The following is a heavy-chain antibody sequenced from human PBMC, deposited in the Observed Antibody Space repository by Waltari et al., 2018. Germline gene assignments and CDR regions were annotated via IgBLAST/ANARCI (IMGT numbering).Heavy chain of an antibody. CDR1: GFTFGDYA. Sequence: EVQLVESGGGLVQPGRSLRLSCTASGFTFGDYAMSWVRQAPGKGLEWVGFIRRKAYCGTTEDAASVKGRFTISRDDSKSIAYLKMNSLKTEDTAVYYCTAAARNYYYYYMDVWGKGTTVTVSS. CDR3: TAAARNYYYYYMDV. V-gene: IGHV3-49*04. J-gene: IGHJ6*03. D-gene: IGHD6-13*01. CDR2: IRRKAYCGTT.